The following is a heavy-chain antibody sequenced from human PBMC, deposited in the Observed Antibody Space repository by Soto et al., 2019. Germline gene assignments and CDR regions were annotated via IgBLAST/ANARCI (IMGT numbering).Heavy chain of an antibody. CDR1: GGSISNYY. V-gene: IGHV4-4*07. J-gene: IGHJ4*02. Sequence: SETLSLTCTVSGGSISNYYWSWIRQPAGKGLEWIGRIYASGVTNYNPSLKGRVTMSVDKSKNQFSLKLTSVTAADTAVYYCARDHVWGQGTLVTVSS. CDR2: IYASGVT. CDR3: ARDHV.